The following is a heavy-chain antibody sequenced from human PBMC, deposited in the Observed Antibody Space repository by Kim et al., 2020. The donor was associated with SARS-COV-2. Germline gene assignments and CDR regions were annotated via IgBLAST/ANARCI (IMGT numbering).Heavy chain of an antibody. J-gene: IGHJ6*02. CDR3: ARRNQGHYYYGMDV. V-gene: IGHV3-66*04. Sequence: GGSLRLSCAASGFTVSSNYMSWVRQAPGKGLEWVSVIYSGGSTYYADSVKGRFTISRDNSKNTLYLQMNSLRAEDTAVYYCARRNQGHYYYGMDVWGQGTTVTVSS. CDR2: IYSGGST. CDR1: GFTVSSNY.